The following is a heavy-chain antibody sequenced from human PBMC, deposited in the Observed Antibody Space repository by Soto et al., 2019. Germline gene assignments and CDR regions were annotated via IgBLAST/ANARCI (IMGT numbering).Heavy chain of an antibody. V-gene: IGHV1-18*01. D-gene: IGHD3-22*01. CDR3: ARGRVATGAWDSSGYSFDY. Sequence: QVQLVQSGAEVKKPGASVKVSCKASGYTFTSYGISWVRQAPGQGLEWMGWISAYNGNTNYAQKLQGRVTMTTDTSTGTAHMELRRLRSDDTAVYYCARGRVATGAWDSSGYSFDYWGQGTLVTVSS. J-gene: IGHJ4*02. CDR2: ISAYNGNT. CDR1: GYTFTSYG.